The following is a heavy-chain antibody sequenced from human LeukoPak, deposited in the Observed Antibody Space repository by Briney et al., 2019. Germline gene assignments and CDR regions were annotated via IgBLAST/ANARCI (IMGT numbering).Heavy chain of an antibody. V-gene: IGHV1-46*01. Sequence: ASVKVSCKASGYTFTSYYMHWVRQAPGQGLEGMGIINPSGGSRNYAQKFQGRVTMTRDTSTTTVYMELSSLRSEETAVYYCATHRYGSVTYRFDYWGQGTLVTVSS. J-gene: IGHJ4*02. D-gene: IGHD3-10*01. CDR3: ATHRYGSVTYRFDY. CDR1: GYTFTSYY. CDR2: INPSGGSR.